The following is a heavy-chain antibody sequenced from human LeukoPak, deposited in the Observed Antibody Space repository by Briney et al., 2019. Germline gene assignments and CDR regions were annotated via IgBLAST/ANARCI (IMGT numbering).Heavy chain of an antibody. Sequence: SETLSLTCTVSGGSISSYYWSWIRQPPGKGLEWIGYIYYSGSTNYNPSLKSRVTISVDTSKNQFSLKLGSVTAADTAVYYCARVGGDYGDYAGYWGQGTLVTVSS. CDR3: ARVGGDYGDYAGY. CDR2: IYYSGST. CDR1: GGSISSYY. J-gene: IGHJ4*02. V-gene: IGHV4-59*01. D-gene: IGHD4-17*01.